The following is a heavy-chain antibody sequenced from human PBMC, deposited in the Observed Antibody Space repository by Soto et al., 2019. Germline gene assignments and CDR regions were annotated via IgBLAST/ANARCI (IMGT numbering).Heavy chain of an antibody. CDR1: GGSISSSSYY. D-gene: IGHD5-18*01. J-gene: IGHJ6*03. Sequence: SETLSLTCTVSGGSISSSSYYWGWIRQPPGKGLEWIGSIYYSGSTYYNQSLKSRVTISVDTSKNQFSLKLSSVTAADTAVYYCARTDTAMVTYYYYYYMDVWGKGTTVTVSS. CDR2: IYYSGST. CDR3: ARTDTAMVTYYYYYYMDV. V-gene: IGHV4-39*01.